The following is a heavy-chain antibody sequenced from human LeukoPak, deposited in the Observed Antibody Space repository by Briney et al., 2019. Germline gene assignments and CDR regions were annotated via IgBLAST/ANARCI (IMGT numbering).Heavy chain of an antibody. CDR3: ARGEFDGGVYFDY. CDR2: IYHSGST. CDR1: GASISSTNW. J-gene: IGHJ4*02. V-gene: IGHV4-4*02. D-gene: IGHD3-16*01. Sequence: SGTLSLTCAVSGASISSTNWWSWIRQPPGKGLEWIGEIYHSGSTNYNPSLKSRVTISVDKSKNQFSLKLSSVTAADTAVYYCARGEFDGGVYFDYWGQGTLVTVSS.